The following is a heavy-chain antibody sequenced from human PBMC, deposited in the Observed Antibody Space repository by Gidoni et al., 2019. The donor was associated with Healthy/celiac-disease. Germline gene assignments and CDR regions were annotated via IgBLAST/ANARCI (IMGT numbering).Heavy chain of an antibody. CDR2: ISGSGGST. V-gene: IGHV3-23*01. D-gene: IGHD2-2*01. Sequence: EVQLLESGGGLVQPGGSLRLSCAASGFTFSSYAMSWVRQAPGKGLEWVSAISGSGGSTYYADSVQGRFTISRDNSKNTLYPQMNSLRAEDTAVYYCAKLLRAVPTASYGMDVWGQGTTVTVSS. J-gene: IGHJ6*02. CDR3: AKLLRAVPTASYGMDV. CDR1: GFTFSSYA.